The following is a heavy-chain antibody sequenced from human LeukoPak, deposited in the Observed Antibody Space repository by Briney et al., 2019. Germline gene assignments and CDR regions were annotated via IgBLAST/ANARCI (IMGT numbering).Heavy chain of an antibody. J-gene: IGHJ5*02. D-gene: IGHD3-10*01. CDR3: AAGGLLWFGEYQP. CDR1: GGSFSGYY. V-gene: IGHV4-34*01. Sequence: PSETLSLTCAVYGGSFSGYYWSWIRQPPGKGLEWIGEINHSGSTNYNPSLKSRVTISVDTSKNQFSLKLSSVTAADTAVYYCAAGGLLWFGEYQPWGQGILVTVSS. CDR2: INHSGST.